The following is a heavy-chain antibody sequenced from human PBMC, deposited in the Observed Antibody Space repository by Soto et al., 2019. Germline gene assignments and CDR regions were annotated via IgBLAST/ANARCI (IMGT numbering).Heavy chain of an antibody. Sequence: GGSLRLSCAASGFTFSSYAMHWVRQAPGKGLEWVAVISYDGSNKYYADSVKGRFTISRDNSKNTLYLQMNSLRAEDTAVYYCARVLGFDWFQDDYYYYGMDVWGQGTTVTVSS. CDR2: ISYDGSNK. J-gene: IGHJ6*02. D-gene: IGHD3-9*01. CDR1: GFTFSSYA. V-gene: IGHV3-30-3*01. CDR3: ARVLGFDWFQDDYYYYGMDV.